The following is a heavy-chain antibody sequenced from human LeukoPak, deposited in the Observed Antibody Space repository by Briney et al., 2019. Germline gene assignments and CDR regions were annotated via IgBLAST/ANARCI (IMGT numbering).Heavy chain of an antibody. CDR3: TRDTGTTGEVKFDP. V-gene: IGHV4-4*07. J-gene: IGHJ5*02. D-gene: IGHD4-17*01. CDR2: IYTSGST. Sequence: PSETLSLTCTVSGNAFGDYYWSWIRQPAGKGLEWIGRIYTSGSTTYNPSLKSRVTMSVDTSKSQFSLNLMSVTAADTAVYYCTRDTGTTGEVKFDPWGQGTLVTVSS. CDR1: GNAFGDYY.